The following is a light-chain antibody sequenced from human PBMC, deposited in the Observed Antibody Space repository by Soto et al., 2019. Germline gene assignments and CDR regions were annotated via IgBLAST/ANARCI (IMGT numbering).Light chain of an antibody. CDR1: QSVSGD. V-gene: IGKV3D-15*01. CDR3: QQYNSYSEA. CDR2: GAS. J-gene: IGKJ1*01. Sequence: EKMLTKSPATLSVYTGERATLSCRASQSVSGDLAWYHHKPGQAPRLLIYGASSRATGIPDRFSGSGSGTDFTLTISSLQPDDFATYYCQQYNSYSEAFGQGTKVDIK.